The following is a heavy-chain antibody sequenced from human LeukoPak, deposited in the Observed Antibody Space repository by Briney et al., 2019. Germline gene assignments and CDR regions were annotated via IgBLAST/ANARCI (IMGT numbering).Heavy chain of an antibody. CDR3: ARGRVVVVPAVMGDRYYYYGMDV. CDR1: GGSFSGYY. D-gene: IGHD2-2*01. J-gene: IGHJ6*02. CDR2: INHSGST. Sequence: SETLSLTCAVYGGSFSGYYWSWIRQPPGKGLEWIGEINHSGSTNYNPSLKSRVTIPVDTSKNQFSLKLSSVTAADTAVYYCARGRVVVVPAVMGDRYYYYGMDVWGQGTTVTVSS. V-gene: IGHV4-34*01.